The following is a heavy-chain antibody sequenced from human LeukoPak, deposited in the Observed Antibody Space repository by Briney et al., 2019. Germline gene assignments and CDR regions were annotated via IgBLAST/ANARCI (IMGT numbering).Heavy chain of an antibody. V-gene: IGHV4-61*01. CDR2: IYYSGST. CDR3: ARAHAYCSGGSCYLGPPEDYYYYYYMDV. Sequence: SETLSLTCTVSNYSISSNYYWGWIRQPPGKGLEWIGYIYYSGSTNYNPSLKSRVTISVDTSKNQFSLKLSSVTAADTAVYYCARAHAYCSGGSCYLGPPEDYYYYYYMDVWGKGTTVTISS. J-gene: IGHJ6*03. D-gene: IGHD2-15*01. CDR1: NYSISSNYY.